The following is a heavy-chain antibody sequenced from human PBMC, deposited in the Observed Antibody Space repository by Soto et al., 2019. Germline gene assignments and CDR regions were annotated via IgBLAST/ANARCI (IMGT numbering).Heavy chain of an antibody. CDR1: GYTFTSYY. Sequence: ASVKVSCKASGYTFTSYYMHWVRQAPGQGLEWMGIINPSGGSTSYAQKFQGRVTMTRDTSTSTVYMELSSLRSEDTAVYYCARGGAWYVDGVGDHKSNDYWGQGTLVTVSS. V-gene: IGHV1-46*01. J-gene: IGHJ4*02. CDR2: INPSGGST. CDR3: ARGGAWYVDGVGDHKSNDY. D-gene: IGHD2-15*01.